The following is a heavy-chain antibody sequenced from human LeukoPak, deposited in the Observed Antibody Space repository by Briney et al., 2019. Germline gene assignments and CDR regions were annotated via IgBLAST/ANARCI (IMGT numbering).Heavy chain of an antibody. CDR3: AKDGYYYDSSAYYVIYYFDS. J-gene: IGHJ4*02. CDR2: ISGSGGVT. D-gene: IGHD3-22*01. Sequence: GGSLRLSCAASGFTFSSHAMSWVRQAPGKGLEWVSIISGSGGVTYYADSVKGRFTISRDNSKSTLYLQMNSLRAEDTAVYYCAKDGYYYDSSAYYVIYYFDSWGQGTLVTVSS. CDR1: GFTFSSHA. V-gene: IGHV3-23*01.